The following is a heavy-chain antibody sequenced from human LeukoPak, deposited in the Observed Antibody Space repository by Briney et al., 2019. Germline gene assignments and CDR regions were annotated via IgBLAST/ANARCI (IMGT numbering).Heavy chain of an antibody. D-gene: IGHD6-13*01. CDR2: IYSGGST. V-gene: IGHV3-66*02. CDR3: AGPRNSWATALDY. CDR1: GFTVSSNY. J-gene: IGHJ4*02. Sequence: GGSLRLSCAASGFTVSSNYMSWVRQAPGKGLEWDSVIYSGGSTYYADSVKGRFTISRDNSKNTVYLQMNSLRAEDTAVYYCAGPRNSWATALDYWGQGTLVTVSS.